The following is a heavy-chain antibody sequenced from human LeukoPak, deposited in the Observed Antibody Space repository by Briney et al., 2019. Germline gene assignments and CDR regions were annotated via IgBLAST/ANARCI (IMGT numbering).Heavy chain of an antibody. CDR3: ASLDSSGYYSFDY. V-gene: IGHV3-21*01. Sequence: PGGSLRLSCTASGFTFSSYSMNWVRQAPGKGLEWVSSISTSSSYIYYADSVKGRFTISRDNAKNSLYLQMNSLRAEDTAVYYCASLDSSGYYSFDYWGQGTLVTVSS. J-gene: IGHJ4*02. CDR2: ISTSSSYI. CDR1: GFTFSSYS. D-gene: IGHD3-22*01.